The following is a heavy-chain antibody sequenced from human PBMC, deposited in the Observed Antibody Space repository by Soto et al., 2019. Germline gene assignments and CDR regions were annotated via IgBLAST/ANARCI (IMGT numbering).Heavy chain of an antibody. V-gene: IGHV3-74*01. CDR2: INSDGSST. J-gene: IGHJ4*02. CDR3: ARGPHYGSGSYYKGLIDY. Sequence: GGSLRLSCAASGFTFSSYWMHWVRQAPGKGLVWVSRINSDGSSTSYADSVKGRFTISRDNAKNTLYLQMNSLRAEDTAVYYCARGPHYGSGSYYKGLIDYWGQGTLVTVSS. D-gene: IGHD3-10*01. CDR1: GFTFSSYW.